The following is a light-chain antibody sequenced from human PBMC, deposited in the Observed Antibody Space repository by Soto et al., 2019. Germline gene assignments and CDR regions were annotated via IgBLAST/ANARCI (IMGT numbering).Light chain of an antibody. CDR1: QSVSSSD. CDR3: QQYGSSPRT. CDR2: GAS. J-gene: IGKJ4*01. Sequence: EIVLTQSPGTLSLSPGERATLSCRASQSVSSSDLAWYQQKPGQAPRLLIYGASSSATGIPDRFSGSGSGTDFTLTISRLEPEDFAVYYWQQYGSSPRTFGGGTKVEIK. V-gene: IGKV3-20*01.